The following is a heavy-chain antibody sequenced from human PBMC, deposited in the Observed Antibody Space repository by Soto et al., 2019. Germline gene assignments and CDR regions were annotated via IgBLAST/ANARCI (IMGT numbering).Heavy chain of an antibody. CDR2: IYYSGNT. D-gene: IGHD5-18*01. Sequence: SETLSLTCTVPGGSITSDDWSWIRQPPGKGLEWIGYIYYSGNTNYSPDTNYNPSLKSRVTISGDTSKNQFSLKLSSVTAADTAVYYCARPDSVDTEGNWLDPWGQGTLVTVSS. CDR1: GGSITSDD. V-gene: IGHV4-59*08. J-gene: IGHJ5*02. CDR3: ARPDSVDTEGNWLDP.